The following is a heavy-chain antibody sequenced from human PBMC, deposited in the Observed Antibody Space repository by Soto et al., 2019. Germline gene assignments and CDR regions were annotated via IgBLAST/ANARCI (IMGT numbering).Heavy chain of an antibody. CDR1: GFTFSSYA. CDR3: ATRRNCSSTSCVFDN. D-gene: IGHD2-2*01. V-gene: IGHV3-23*01. CDR2: ISGSGGST. J-gene: IGHJ4*02. Sequence: PGGSLRLSCAASGFTFSSYAMSWVRQAPGKGLEWVSAISGSGGSTYYADSVKGRFTISRDNSKNTLYLQMNSLRAEDTAVYYCATRRNCSSTSCVFDNWGQGTQVTVSS.